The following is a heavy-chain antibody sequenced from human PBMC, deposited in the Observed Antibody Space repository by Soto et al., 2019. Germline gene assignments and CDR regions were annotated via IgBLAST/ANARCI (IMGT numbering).Heavy chain of an antibody. Sequence: QVQLVESGGGVVQPGRSLRLSCAASGFTFSSYGMHWVRQAPGKGLEWVAVIWYDGSNKYYADSVKGRFTISRDNSKNTLYLQMNSLRAEVTAVYYCARNGGPYYYYYGMDVWGQVTTVTVSS. CDR1: GFTFSSYG. CDR3: ARNGGPYYYYYGMDV. V-gene: IGHV3-33*01. CDR2: IWYDGSNK. J-gene: IGHJ6*02. D-gene: IGHD4-17*01.